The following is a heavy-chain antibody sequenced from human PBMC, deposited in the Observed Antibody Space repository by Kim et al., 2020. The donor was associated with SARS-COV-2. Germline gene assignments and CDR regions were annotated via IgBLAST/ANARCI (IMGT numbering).Heavy chain of an antibody. CDR3: ARGGYSGGYCSSSTCPRRFDP. V-gene: IGHV4-34*01. D-gene: IGHD2-2*01. Sequence: SETLSLTCAVYGGSFSGYYWTWIRQPPGKGLEWIGEINHSGSTNYNPSLKSRVTISVDTSKNQFSLKLNSVTAADTAVYYCARGGYSGGYCSSSTCPRRFDPWGQGTLVTVSS. J-gene: IGHJ5*02. CDR2: INHSGST. CDR1: GGSFSGYY.